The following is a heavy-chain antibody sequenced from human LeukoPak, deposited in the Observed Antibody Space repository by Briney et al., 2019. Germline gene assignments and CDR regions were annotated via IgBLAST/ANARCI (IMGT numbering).Heavy chain of an antibody. Sequence: GGSLRLSCAASGFTFSSYGMHWVRQAPGKGLEWVAVISYDGSNKYYADSVKGRFTISRDNSKNTLYLQMNSLRAEDTAVYYCAKGSPFDYWGQGTLVTVSS. CDR3: AKGSPFDY. CDR2: ISYDGSNK. CDR1: GFTFSSYG. V-gene: IGHV3-30*18. D-gene: IGHD1-26*01. J-gene: IGHJ4*02.